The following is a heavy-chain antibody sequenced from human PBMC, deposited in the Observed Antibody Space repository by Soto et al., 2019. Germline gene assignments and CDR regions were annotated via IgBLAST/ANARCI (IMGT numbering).Heavy chain of an antibody. CDR2: IWYDGSNK. J-gene: IGHJ4*02. CDR1: GFTFSDHG. D-gene: IGHD2-21*02. CDR3: SRDNGVTDYRLDH. V-gene: IGHV3-33*01. Sequence: QVQLVESGGGVVQPGRSLRLSCAVSGFTFSDHGFHWVRQAPGKGLEWVAVIWYDGSNKYYSDSVKGRFTISRDDSKNTVYLQMISLRVEDTAMYYGSRDNGVTDYRLDHWGQGTPVIVSS.